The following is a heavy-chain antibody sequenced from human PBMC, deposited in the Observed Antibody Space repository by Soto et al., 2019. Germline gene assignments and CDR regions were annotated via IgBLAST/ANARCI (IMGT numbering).Heavy chain of an antibody. V-gene: IGHV3-48*01. D-gene: IGHD2-15*01. Sequence: GGSLRLSCAASGFTFSSYSMNWVRQAPGKGLEWVSYISSSSSTIYYADSVKGRFTISRDNAKNSLYLQMNSLRAEDTAVYYCARVVGYCSGGSCYSSAFDIWGQGTMVTVSS. CDR3: ARVVGYCSGGSCYSSAFDI. CDR2: ISSSSSTI. J-gene: IGHJ3*02. CDR1: GFTFSSYS.